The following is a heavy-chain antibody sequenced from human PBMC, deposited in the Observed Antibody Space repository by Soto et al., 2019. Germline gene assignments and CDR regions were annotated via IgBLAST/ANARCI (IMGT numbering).Heavy chain of an antibody. J-gene: IGHJ4*02. CDR2: ISGSGGNT. D-gene: IGHD1-26*01. V-gene: IGHV3-23*01. Sequence: EVQLLESGGGLVQPGGSLRLSCATSGFTFSSYAMSWVRQAPGKGQEWVSTISGSGGNTYYADSVKGRFTISRDNSKNTLYLQMNSLIAEDTAVYYCAKSWRGGYPFDYWGQGTLVTVSS. CDR3: AKSWRGGYPFDY. CDR1: GFTFSSYA.